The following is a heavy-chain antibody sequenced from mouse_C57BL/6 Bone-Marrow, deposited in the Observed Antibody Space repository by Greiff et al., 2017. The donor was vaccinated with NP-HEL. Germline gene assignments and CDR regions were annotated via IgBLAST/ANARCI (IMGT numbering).Heavy chain of an antibody. J-gene: IGHJ2*01. CDR3: AREDYYGSRDY. V-gene: IGHV5-17*01. CDR1: GFTFSDYG. D-gene: IGHD1-1*01. CDR2: ISSGSSTI. Sequence: EVQLVESGGGLVKPGGSLKLSCAASGFTFSDYGMHWVRQAPEKGLEWVAYISSGSSTIYYADTVKGRFTLSRDNAKNTLFLQLTRLRSEDTAMYYCAREDYYGSRDYWGQGTTLTVSS.